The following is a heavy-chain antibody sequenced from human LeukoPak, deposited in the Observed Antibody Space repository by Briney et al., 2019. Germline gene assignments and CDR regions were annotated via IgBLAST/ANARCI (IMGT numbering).Heavy chain of an antibody. Sequence: SETLSLTCAVYGGSFSGYYWSWIRQPPGKGLEWIGEINHSGSTNYNPSLKSRVTISVDTSKNQFSLKLSSVSAADTAVYYCARGRVAVAGRFDYWGQGTLVTVSS. J-gene: IGHJ4*02. CDR2: INHSGST. CDR1: GGSFSGYY. CDR3: ARGRVAVAGRFDY. V-gene: IGHV4-34*01. D-gene: IGHD6-19*01.